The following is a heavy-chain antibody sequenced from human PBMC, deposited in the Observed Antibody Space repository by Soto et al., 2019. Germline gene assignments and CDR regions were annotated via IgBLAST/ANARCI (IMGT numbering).Heavy chain of an antibody. V-gene: IGHV1-2*04. CDR2: INPKSGGT. CDR3: ARGDSTDCSNGVLYFFDNHHMDV. Sequence: SVSVSCKCSVYSFTDYHIRVVRQAPGQGLEWLGRINPKSGGTSTAQKFQGWVTMTTDTSISTASMELTRPTYDDTAIYYCARGDSTDCSNGVLYFFDNHHMDVWGRWTQVTVSS. CDR1: VYSFTDYH. D-gene: IGHD2-8*01. J-gene: IGHJ6*02.